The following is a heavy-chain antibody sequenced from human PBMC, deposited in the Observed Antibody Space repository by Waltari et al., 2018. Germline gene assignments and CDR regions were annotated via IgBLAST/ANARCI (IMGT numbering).Heavy chain of an antibody. Sequence: QVQLVESGGGVVQPGGSLSLSCAASGFTFSSYGMHWVRQAPGKGLEWVAFIRYDGSNKYYADSVKGRFTISRDNSKNTLYLQMNSLRAEDTAVYYCARFAPYYYYMDVWGKGTTVTVSS. CDR1: GFTFSSYG. J-gene: IGHJ6*03. D-gene: IGHD3-16*01. V-gene: IGHV3-30*02. CDR3: ARFAPYYYYMDV. CDR2: IRYDGSNK.